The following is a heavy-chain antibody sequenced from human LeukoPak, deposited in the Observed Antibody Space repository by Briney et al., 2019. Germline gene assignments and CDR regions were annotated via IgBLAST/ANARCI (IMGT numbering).Heavy chain of an antibody. CDR1: GDTFTGYY. Sequence: ASVKVSCKAPGDTFTGYYMHWVRQAPGQGLEWMGWIYPNSGATKYAQKFQGRVTMTRDTSISPAYMELSGLRSDDTAVYYCGTLLSNGPFDYWGQGSLVTVSS. CDR3: GTLLSNGPFDY. CDR2: IYPNSGAT. V-gene: IGHV1-2*02. J-gene: IGHJ4*02.